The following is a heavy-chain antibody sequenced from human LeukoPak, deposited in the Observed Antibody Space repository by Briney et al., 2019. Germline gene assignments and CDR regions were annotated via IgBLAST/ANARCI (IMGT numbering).Heavy chain of an antibody. J-gene: IGHJ4*02. CDR2: IYYSGST. V-gene: IGHV4-59*01. D-gene: IGHD2-15*01. CDR3: ARGSGPNDY. CDR1: GGCISSYY. Sequence: WESLSLTCTVSGGCISSYYWSWIPQPTGKGLEWIGYIYYSGSTNYNPSLKSRVTISVDTSKNQFSLKLTSVTAADTSAFSWARGSGPNDYWGQGTLVTVSS.